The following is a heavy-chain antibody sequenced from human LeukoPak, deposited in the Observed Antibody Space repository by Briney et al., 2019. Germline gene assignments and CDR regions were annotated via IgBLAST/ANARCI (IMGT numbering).Heavy chain of an antibody. Sequence: GGSLRLSCAASGFTFSGYAMSWVRQTPRTGLEWVSGIGDNGGNTYYADSVKGRFTISRDNSKNTLFLQMNSLRAEDTAVYYCAKIPVSYSSGWSNFDYWGQGTLVTVSS. D-gene: IGHD6-19*01. CDR1: GFTFSGYA. J-gene: IGHJ4*02. CDR3: AKIPVSYSSGWSNFDY. V-gene: IGHV3-23*01. CDR2: IGDNGGNT.